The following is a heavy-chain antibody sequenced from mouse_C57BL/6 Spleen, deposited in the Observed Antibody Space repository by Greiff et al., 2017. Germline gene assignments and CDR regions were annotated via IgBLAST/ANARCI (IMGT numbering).Heavy chain of an antibody. CDR2: IYPRDGST. J-gene: IGHJ3*01. V-gene: IGHV1-78*01. D-gene: IGHD2-2*01. CDR1: GYTFTDHT. Sequence: VQLQESDAELVKPGASVKISCKVSGYTFTDHTIHWMKQRPEQGLEWIGYIYPRDGSTKYNEKFKGKATLTADKSSSTAYMQLNSLTSEDSAVYFCAKGGEWLRSWFAYWGQGTLVTVSA. CDR3: AKGGEWLRSWFAY.